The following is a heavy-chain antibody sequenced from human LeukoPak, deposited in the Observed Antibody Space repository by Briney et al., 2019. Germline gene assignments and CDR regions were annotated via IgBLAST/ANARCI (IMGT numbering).Heavy chain of an antibody. CDR1: GFTFSSYG. Sequence: PGGSLRLSCAASGFTFSSYGMHWVRQAPGKGLEWVAVIWYDGSNKYYADSVKGRFTISRDNSKNTLYLQMNSLRAEDTAVYYCAKSSGGIAANNWFDPWGQGTLVTVSS. J-gene: IGHJ5*02. CDR2: IWYDGSNK. V-gene: IGHV3-33*06. D-gene: IGHD6-13*01. CDR3: AKSSGGIAANNWFDP.